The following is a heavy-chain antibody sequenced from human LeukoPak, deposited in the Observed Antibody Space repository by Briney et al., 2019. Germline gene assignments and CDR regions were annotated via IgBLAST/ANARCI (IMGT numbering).Heavy chain of an antibody. CDR2: INHSGST. Sequence: SETLSLTCAVYGGSFSGYYWSWIRQPPGKGLDWIGEINHSGSTNYKPSLKSRVTISVDTSKNQLSLNLGSVTAADTAVYYCARSWSGSWNYYYMDVWGKGTTVTVSS. CDR3: ARSWSGSWNYYYMDV. D-gene: IGHD3-3*01. J-gene: IGHJ6*03. CDR1: GGSFSGYY. V-gene: IGHV4-34*01.